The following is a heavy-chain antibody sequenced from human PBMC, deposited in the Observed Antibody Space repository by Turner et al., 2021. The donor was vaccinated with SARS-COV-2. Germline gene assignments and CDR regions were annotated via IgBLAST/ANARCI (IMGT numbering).Heavy chain of an antibody. J-gene: IGHJ6*02. Sequence: EVQLVESGGGLVKPGGSLRLSGAASGFTFSSYSLNWVRQAPGKGLGWVSSISSSSSYIYYADSVKGRFTISRDNAKNSLYLQMNSLRAEDTAVYYCARDHRPVVVPAAKRAGSYYYGMDVWGQGTTVTVSS. CDR2: ISSSSSYI. V-gene: IGHV3-21*01. CDR1: GFTFSSYS. D-gene: IGHD2-2*01. CDR3: ARDHRPVVVPAAKRAGSYYYGMDV.